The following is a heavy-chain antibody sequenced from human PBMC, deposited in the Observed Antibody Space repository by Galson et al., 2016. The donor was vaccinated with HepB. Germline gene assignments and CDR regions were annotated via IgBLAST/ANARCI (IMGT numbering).Heavy chain of an antibody. CDR1: GDSVSSNTAA. CDR3: ALGDYDSWACEI. D-gene: IGHD3-3*01. J-gene: IGHJ3*02. Sequence: CAISGDSVSSNTAAWNWIRQSPSRGLEWLGRTYYRSNWSYDYAVSVKSRITIRPDTSKNQVSLHLRSVTPEDTAVYSCALGDYDSWACEIWGQGTMVTVSS. CDR2: TYYRSNWSY. V-gene: IGHV6-1*01.